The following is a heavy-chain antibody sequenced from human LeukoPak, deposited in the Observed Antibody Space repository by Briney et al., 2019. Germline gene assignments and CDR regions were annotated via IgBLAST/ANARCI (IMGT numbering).Heavy chain of an antibody. J-gene: IGHJ4*02. CDR3: ARSQGSGRGYCSGGSCYPPDY. CDR2: IIPIFGTA. D-gene: IGHD2-15*01. CDR1: GGTFSSYA. Sequence: ASVKVSCKASGGTFSSYAISWVRQAPGQGLEWMGGIIPIFGTANYAQKFQGRVTITADESTSTAYMELSSLRSEDTAVYYCARSQGSGRGYCSGGSCYPPDYWGQGTLVTVSS. V-gene: IGHV1-69*13.